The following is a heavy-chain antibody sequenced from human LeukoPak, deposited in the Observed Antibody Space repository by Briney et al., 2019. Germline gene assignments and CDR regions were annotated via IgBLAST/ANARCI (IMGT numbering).Heavy chain of an antibody. D-gene: IGHD6-19*01. Sequence: SETLSHTCTVSGGSISSYYWSWIRQPAGKGLEWIGRIYTSGSTNYNPSLKSRVTMSVDTSKNQFSLKLSSVTAANTAVNYCARGRYSSGWIDYWGQGTLVTVSS. V-gene: IGHV4-4*07. CDR1: GGSISSYY. CDR2: IYTSGST. CDR3: ARGRYSSGWIDY. J-gene: IGHJ4*02.